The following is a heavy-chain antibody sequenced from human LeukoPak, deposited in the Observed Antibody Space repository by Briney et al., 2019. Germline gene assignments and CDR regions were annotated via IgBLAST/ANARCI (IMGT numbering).Heavy chain of an antibody. CDR3: ARGLGVGWFGALDY. CDR2: INHSGST. Sequence: SETLSLTCAVYGGSFSGYYWSWIRQPPGKGLEWIGEINHSGSTNYNPSLKSRVTISVDTSKNQFSLKLSSVTAADTAVYYCARGLGVGWFGALDYWGQGTLVTVSS. D-gene: IGHD3-10*01. V-gene: IGHV4-34*01. J-gene: IGHJ4*02. CDR1: GGSFSGYY.